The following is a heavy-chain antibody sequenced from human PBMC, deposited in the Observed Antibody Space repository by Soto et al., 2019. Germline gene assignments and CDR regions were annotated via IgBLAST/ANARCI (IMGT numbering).Heavy chain of an antibody. V-gene: IGHV4-61*01. Sequence: QVQLQESGSVLVKPSETLSLTCTVSGVSVNSGSFYWAWIRQPPGKGLEWIGFGSYSGTTNYKPSLKRRVTISVETSRIQISLKVTSLTAADTAVYYFARGATVTQYDYWGQGTLVTVSS. CDR3: ARGATVTQYDY. CDR2: GSYSGTT. J-gene: IGHJ4*02. CDR1: GVSVNSGSFY. D-gene: IGHD5-18*01.